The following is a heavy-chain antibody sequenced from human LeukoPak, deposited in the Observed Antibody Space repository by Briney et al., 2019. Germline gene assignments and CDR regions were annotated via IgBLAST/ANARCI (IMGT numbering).Heavy chain of an antibody. Sequence: PGGFLRLSCAASGFTFSDYHMSWIRQAPGKGLEWISYISTTGTAIYYADSVKGRFTISRDNAKNSLYLQMNSLRAEDTAVYYCARSPVGYCSGGSCSKPWGQGTLVTVSS. CDR2: ISTTGTAI. CDR1: GFTFSDYH. J-gene: IGHJ4*02. CDR3: ARSPVGYCSGGSCSKP. D-gene: IGHD2-15*01. V-gene: IGHV3-11*04.